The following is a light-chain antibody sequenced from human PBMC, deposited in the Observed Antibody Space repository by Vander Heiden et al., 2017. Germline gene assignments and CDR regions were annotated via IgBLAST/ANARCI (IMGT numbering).Light chain of an antibody. CDR1: QSIGSW. Sequence: DIQMTQSTSNLSASVGDRVIITCRSSQSIGSWLAWYQQKPGKAPIILIYKESSFEGGVPSRFSGSGSGTEFTLTISGLQPDDFATYYCQQYNSYSRTFGQGTKVEIK. CDR3: QQYNSYSRT. J-gene: IGKJ1*01. V-gene: IGKV1-5*03. CDR2: KES.